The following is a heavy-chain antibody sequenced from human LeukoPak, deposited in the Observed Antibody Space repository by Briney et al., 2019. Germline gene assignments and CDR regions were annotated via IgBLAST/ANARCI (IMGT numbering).Heavy chain of an antibody. CDR2: IYWDDEK. J-gene: IGHJ5*02. D-gene: IGHD3-10*01. V-gene: IGHV2-5*02. CDR1: GFSLSTSGVG. CDR3: AYSPVRGLYNQFDP. Sequence: ESGPTLVKPTQTLTLTCTFSGFSLSTSGVGVGWIRQPPGKALEWLALIYWDDEKDYSPSLKTRLTITRDTSKSQVVLTMTNMAPVDTGTYYCAYSPVRGLYNQFDPWGQGTLVTVSS.